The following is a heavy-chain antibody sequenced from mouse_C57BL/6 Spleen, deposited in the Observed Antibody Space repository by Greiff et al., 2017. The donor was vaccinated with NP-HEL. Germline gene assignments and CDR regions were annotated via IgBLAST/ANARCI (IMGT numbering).Heavy chain of an antibody. CDR3: AKTGYDYGVFDY. J-gene: IGHJ2*01. CDR1: GFSLTSYA. V-gene: IGHV2-9-1*01. CDR2: IWTGGGT. D-gene: IGHD2-4*01. Sequence: QVQLKESGPGLVAPSQSLSITCTASGFSLTSYAISWVRQPPGKGLEWLGVIWTGGGTNYNSALKSRLSISKYHSKSQAFLKMISLHTDDTARYYCAKTGYDYGVFDYWGQGTTLTVSS.